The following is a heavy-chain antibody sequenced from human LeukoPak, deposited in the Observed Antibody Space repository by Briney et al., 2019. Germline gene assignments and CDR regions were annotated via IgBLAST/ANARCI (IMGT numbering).Heavy chain of an antibody. V-gene: IGHV3-48*03. CDR2: ISSSGSTI. D-gene: IGHD2-15*01. Sequence: PGGSLRLSCAASGFTFSSYEMNWVRQAPGKGLEWVSYISSSGSTIYYADSVKGRFTISRDNAKNSLYLQMNSLRAEDTALYYCAKGLVVVVAAPSFDYWGQGTLVTVSS. CDR1: GFTFSSYE. CDR3: AKGLVVVVAAPSFDY. J-gene: IGHJ4*02.